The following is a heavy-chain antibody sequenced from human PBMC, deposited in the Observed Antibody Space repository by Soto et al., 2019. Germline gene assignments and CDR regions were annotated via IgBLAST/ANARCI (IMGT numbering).Heavy chain of an antibody. J-gene: IGHJ4*02. D-gene: IGHD5-12*01. CDR1: GDSISSHNW. CDR3: AKYSGHDWEALDY. CDR2: IYHGGST. Sequence: QVQLQESGPGLVKPSGTLSLTCAVSGDSISSHNWWTWVRQPPGRGLEWIGEIYHGGSTSYNPSLKSRVIISVDQSKNLFSLKLNSVTAADTAVYFCAKYSGHDWEALDYWGQGTLVTVSS. V-gene: IGHV4-4*02.